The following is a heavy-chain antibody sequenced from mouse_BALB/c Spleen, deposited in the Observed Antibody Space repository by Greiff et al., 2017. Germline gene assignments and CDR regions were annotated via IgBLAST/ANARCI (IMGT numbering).Heavy chain of an antibody. D-gene: IGHD1-1*01. V-gene: IGHV5-6-4*01. CDR2: ISSGGSYT. CDR1: GFTFSSYT. Sequence: EVKLQESGGGLVKPGGSLKLSCAASGFTFSSYTMSWVRQTPEKRLEWVATISSGGSYTYYPDSVKGRFTISRDNAKNTLYLQMSSLKSEDTAMYYCTRESSYEAMDYWGQGTSVTVSS. CDR3: TRESSYEAMDY. J-gene: IGHJ4*01.